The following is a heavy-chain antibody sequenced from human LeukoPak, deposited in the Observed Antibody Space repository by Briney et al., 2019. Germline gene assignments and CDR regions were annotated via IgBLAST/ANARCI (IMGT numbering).Heavy chain of an antibody. Sequence: ASVKVSCKASGYTFTSYYMHWVRQAPGQGLEWMGMINPSGGSTSYAQKFQGRVTMTRDTSTSTVYTELSSLRSEDTAVYYCARPCRDGSLDYWGQGTLITVSS. V-gene: IGHV1-46*01. CDR2: INPSGGST. J-gene: IGHJ4*02. D-gene: IGHD1-26*01. CDR1: GYTFTSYY. CDR3: ARPCRDGSLDY.